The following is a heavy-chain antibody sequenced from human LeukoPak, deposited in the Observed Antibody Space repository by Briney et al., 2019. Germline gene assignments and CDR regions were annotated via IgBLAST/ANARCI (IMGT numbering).Heavy chain of an antibody. D-gene: IGHD6-25*01. CDR3: ARSISYGPRANSGDY. V-gene: IGHV3-21*01. J-gene: IGHJ4*02. Sequence: PGGSLRLSRAASGFTFSSYSMNWVRQAPGKGLEWVSSISSSSSYIYYADLVKGRFTISRDTAKNSLYLKMNSLRAEDTAVYYCARSISYGPRANSGDYWGQGNLVTVSS. CDR1: GFTFSSYS. CDR2: ISSSSSYI.